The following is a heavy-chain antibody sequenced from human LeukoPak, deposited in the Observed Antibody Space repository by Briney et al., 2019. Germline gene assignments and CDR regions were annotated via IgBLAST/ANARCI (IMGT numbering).Heavy chain of an antibody. J-gene: IGHJ4*02. D-gene: IGHD1-1*01. V-gene: IGHV3-30*04. CDR3: ARAPGYGAAYYFDY. Sequence: GGSLRLSCAASGFTFSGSALHWVRQAPGKVLEWVAVVSYDGSYKYYADSVKGRFTISRDNSKNTLYLQMNSLRAEDTAVYYCARAPGYGAAYYFDYWGQGTLVTVSS. CDR1: GFTFSGSA. CDR2: VSYDGSYK.